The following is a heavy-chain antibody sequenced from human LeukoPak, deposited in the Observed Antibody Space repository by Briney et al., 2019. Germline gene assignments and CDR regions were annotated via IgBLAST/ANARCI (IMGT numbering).Heavy chain of an antibody. D-gene: IGHD1-26*01. CDR3: ARLVRSGSSYGSFDD. Sequence: GGSLRLSCAASGFTFSSYSMNWVRQAPGKGLEWVSYISSSSSTIYYADSVKGRFTISRDNAKNSLYLQMNSLRAEDTAVYYSARLVRSGSSYGSFDDWGQGTLVTVSS. CDR2: ISSSSSTI. V-gene: IGHV3-48*01. J-gene: IGHJ4*01. CDR1: GFTFSSYS.